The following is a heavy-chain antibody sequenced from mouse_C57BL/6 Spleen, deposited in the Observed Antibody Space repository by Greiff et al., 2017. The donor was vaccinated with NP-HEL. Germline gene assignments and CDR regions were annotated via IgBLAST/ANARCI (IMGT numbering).Heavy chain of an antibody. Sequence: VQLQQSGAELVRPGASVKLSCTASGFNIKDDYMHWVKQRPEQGLEWIGWIDPENGDTEYASKFQGKATMTADKSSSTAYMQLSSLTSEDSAVYYCADYGSSRFDYWGQGTTLTVSS. D-gene: IGHD1-1*01. J-gene: IGHJ2*01. CDR3: ADYGSSRFDY. CDR2: IDPENGDT. CDR1: GFNIKDDY. V-gene: IGHV14-4*01.